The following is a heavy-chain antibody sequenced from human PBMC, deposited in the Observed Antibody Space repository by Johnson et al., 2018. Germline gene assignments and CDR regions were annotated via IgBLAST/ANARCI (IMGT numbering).Heavy chain of an antibody. Sequence: QVQLVESGGGVVQPGRSLRLSCAASGFTFSSYGMHWVRQAPGKGLEWVAVISYDGSNKYYADSVKGRFTISRDNSKNTLYLQMNSLRAEETAVYYCARRGEAAAGNHYYYYMDVWDKGTTVTVSS. CDR2: ISYDGSNK. J-gene: IGHJ6*03. V-gene: IGHV3-30*03. CDR1: GFTFSSYG. D-gene: IGHD6-13*01. CDR3: ARRGEAAAGNHYYYYMDV.